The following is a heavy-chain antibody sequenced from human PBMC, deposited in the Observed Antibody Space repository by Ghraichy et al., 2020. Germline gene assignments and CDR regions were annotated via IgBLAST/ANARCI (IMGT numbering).Heavy chain of an antibody. V-gene: IGHV1-2*02. D-gene: IGHD1-26*01. CDR2: IIPNSGGT. CDR1: GYTFTNYS. CDR3: ARDRSGTYES. Sequence: ASVKVSCKASGYTFTNYSMHWVRQAPGQGPEWMGWIIPNSGGTYYAQKFQGRVTMTIDTSISTAYMELSRLRSDDTAVYYCARDRSGTYESGGQGTLVTVSS. J-gene: IGHJ4*02.